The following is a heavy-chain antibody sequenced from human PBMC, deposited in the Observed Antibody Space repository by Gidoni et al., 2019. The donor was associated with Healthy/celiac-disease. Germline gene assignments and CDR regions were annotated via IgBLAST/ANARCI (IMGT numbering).Heavy chain of an antibody. CDR2: IYYRSKWYN. CDR1: SAA. Sequence: SAAWNWIRQSPSRGLEWLGRIYYRSKWYNDYAVSVKSRITINPDTSKNQFSLQLNSVTPEDTAVYYCARDGGWGGYSSGWIDYWGQGTLVTVSS. J-gene: IGHJ4*02. D-gene: IGHD6-19*01. CDR3: ARDGGWGGYSSGWIDY. V-gene: IGHV6-1*01.